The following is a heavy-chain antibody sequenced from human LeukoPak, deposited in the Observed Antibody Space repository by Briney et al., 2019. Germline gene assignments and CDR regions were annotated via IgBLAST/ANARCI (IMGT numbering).Heavy chain of an antibody. CDR2: IKQDGSEK. V-gene: IGHV3-7*03. J-gene: IGHJ5*02. CDR3: AKDRSMVRGVYNWFDP. CDR1: GFTFSSYW. Sequence: GGSLRLSRAASGFTFSSYWMSWVRQAPGKGLEWVANIKQDGSEKYYVDSVKGRFTISRDNAKNSLYLQMNSLRAEDTAVYYCAKDRSMVRGVYNWFDPWGQGTLVTVSS. D-gene: IGHD3-10*01.